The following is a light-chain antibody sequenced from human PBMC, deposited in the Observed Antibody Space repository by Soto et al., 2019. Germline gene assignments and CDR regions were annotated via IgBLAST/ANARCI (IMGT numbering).Light chain of an antibody. V-gene: IGLV1-51*01. J-gene: IGLJ2*01. CDR2: DNN. CDR3: ATWDASLPGEV. CDR1: SSNIGNNY. Sequence: QSVLTQSASVSAAPGQKVTISCSGSSSNIGNNYVSWYQQLPGTAPKLLIYDNNKRPSGIPDRFSGSKSGTSGTLDITGLQTGDEADYYCATWDASLPGEVFGGGTKVTVL.